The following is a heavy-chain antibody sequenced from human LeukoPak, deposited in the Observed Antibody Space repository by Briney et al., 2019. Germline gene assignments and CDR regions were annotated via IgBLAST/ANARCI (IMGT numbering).Heavy chain of an antibody. CDR3: ARVTYYYDSSGFFDI. J-gene: IGHJ3*02. D-gene: IGHD3-22*01. CDR2: IYTSGST. CDR1: GGSISSGSYY. Sequence: SETLSLTCTVSGGSISSGSYYWSWIRQPAGKGLEWIGRIYTSGSTNYNPSLKSRVTISVDTSKNQFSLKLSSVTAADAAVYYCARVTYYYDSSGFFDIWGQGTMVTVSS. V-gene: IGHV4-61*02.